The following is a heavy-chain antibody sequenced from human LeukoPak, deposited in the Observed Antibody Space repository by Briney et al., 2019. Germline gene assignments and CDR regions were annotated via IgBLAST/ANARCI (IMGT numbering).Heavy chain of an antibody. J-gene: IGHJ3*02. CDR2: THHSGST. CDR3: ARASPLWFGELSDAFDI. V-gene: IGHV4-59*12. CDR1: GVSITSNY. D-gene: IGHD3-10*01. Sequence: SETLSLTCSVSGVSITSNYWSWIRQPPGKGLEWIGYTHHSGSTSYNPSLKSRITMSVDTSKNQFSLKLSSVTAADTAVYYCARASPLWFGELSDAFDIWGQGTMVTVSS.